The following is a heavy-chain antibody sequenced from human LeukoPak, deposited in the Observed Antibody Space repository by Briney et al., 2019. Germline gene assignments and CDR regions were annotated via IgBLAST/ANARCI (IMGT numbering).Heavy chain of an antibody. V-gene: IGHV3-30-3*01. J-gene: IGHJ4*02. CDR1: GLTFSGSA. CDR3: ARVRGYFDY. CDR2: ISYDGTNK. Sequence: GGSLRLSCAASGLTFSGSAMHWVRQAPGKGLEWVAFISYDGTNKQYADSVKGRFTISRDNSQNTLYLQMTNRRPEDTAVYYCARVRGYFDYWGQGTLVTVPS. D-gene: IGHD3-10*01.